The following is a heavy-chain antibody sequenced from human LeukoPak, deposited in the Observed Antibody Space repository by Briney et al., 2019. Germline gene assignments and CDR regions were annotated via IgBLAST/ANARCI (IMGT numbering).Heavy chain of an antibody. CDR2: IASDGSST. CDR3: ARGRPHGNDY. Sequence: GGSLRLFCAASGFTFSSYWMNWVRQAPGKGLVWVSRIASDGSSTTYADSVKGRFSISRDNAKNTLYLQMNSLRVEDTAVYYCARGRPHGNDYWGQETLVTVSS. J-gene: IGHJ4*02. V-gene: IGHV3-74*01. CDR1: GFTFSSYW. D-gene: IGHD4-23*01.